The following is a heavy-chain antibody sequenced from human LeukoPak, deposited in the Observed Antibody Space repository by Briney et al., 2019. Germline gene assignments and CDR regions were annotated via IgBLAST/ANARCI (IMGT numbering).Heavy chain of an antibody. V-gene: IGHV4-39*01. Sequence: SETLSLTCTVSGGSISSSSYYWGWIRQPPGKGLEWIGSIYYSGSTYYNPSLKSRVTISVDTSKNQFSLKLSSVTAADTAVYDCARHSLGYCSSTSCSYNWFDPWGQGTLVTVSS. D-gene: IGHD2-2*01. CDR1: GGSISSSSYY. J-gene: IGHJ5*02. CDR2: IYYSGST. CDR3: ARHSLGYCSSTSCSYNWFDP.